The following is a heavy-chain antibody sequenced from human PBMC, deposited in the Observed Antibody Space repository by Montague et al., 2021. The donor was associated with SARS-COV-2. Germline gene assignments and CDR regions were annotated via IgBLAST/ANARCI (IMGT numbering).Heavy chain of an antibody. CDR3: ARSKVLRSGYSSGWYGPGWFDP. D-gene: IGHD6-19*01. CDR1: GDSVSSNSGA. V-gene: IGHV6-1*01. J-gene: IGHJ5*01. CDR2: TYYRSKWYV. Sequence: CAISGDSVSSNSGAWNWIRLSPSRGLEWLGRTYYRSKWYVDYAGSVRSRITINTDTSKNQFSLQMSSVTPDDTAVYYCARSKVLRSGYSSGWYGPGWFDPWGQGTPVTVSS.